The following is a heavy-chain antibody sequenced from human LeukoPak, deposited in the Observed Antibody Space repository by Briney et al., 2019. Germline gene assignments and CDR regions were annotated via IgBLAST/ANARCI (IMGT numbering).Heavy chain of an antibody. CDR3: ARESRQWLRFENYYYYYYMDV. Sequence: TSETLSLTCTVSGGSISSGSYYWSWIRQPAGKGLEWIGRIYTSGSTNYNPSLKRRVTISVDTSKNQFSLKLSSVTAADTAVYYCARESRQWLRFENYYYYYYMDVWGKGTTVTISS. V-gene: IGHV4-61*02. CDR2: IYTSGST. D-gene: IGHD5-12*01. CDR1: GGSISSGSYY. J-gene: IGHJ6*03.